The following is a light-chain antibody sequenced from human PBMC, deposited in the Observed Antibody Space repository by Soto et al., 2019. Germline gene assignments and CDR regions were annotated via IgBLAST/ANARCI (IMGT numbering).Light chain of an antibody. CDR3: QSYDNSQRGSWV. CDR2: GNS. CDR1: SSNIGAGFD. V-gene: IGLV1-40*01. Sequence: QSVLTQPPSVSGAPGQRVTISCTGSSSNIGAGFDVHWYHQIAGTAPKLLIYGNSNRPSGVPDRFSGSKSGTSASLAINGRQAEDDAHDYCQSYDNSQRGSWVFGGGTKVTVL. J-gene: IGLJ3*02.